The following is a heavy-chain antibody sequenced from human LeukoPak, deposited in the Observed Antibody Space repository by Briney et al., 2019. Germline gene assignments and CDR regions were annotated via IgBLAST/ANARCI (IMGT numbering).Heavy chain of an antibody. D-gene: IGHD1-26*01. J-gene: IGHJ4*02. CDR3: ARSEDSGSYFSFDY. CDR1: GDYINNGGHY. Sequence: SQTLSLTCTVGGDYINNGGHYWSWIRQPPGKALEYIGYISHRGSTYYNPSLKSRLTISVDGSRNQFTLKLRSVTAADTAVYYCARSEDSGSYFSFDYWGQGTLVTVSS. V-gene: IGHV4-30-2*01. CDR2: ISHRGST.